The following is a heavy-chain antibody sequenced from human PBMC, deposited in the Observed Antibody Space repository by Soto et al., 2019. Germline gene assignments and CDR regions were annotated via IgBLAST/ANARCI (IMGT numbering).Heavy chain of an antibody. D-gene: IGHD2-15*01. Sequence: PGGSLRLSCAASGFSFSTYDMNWVRQAPGKWLEWVSYISGGSSRIFYADSVKGRFTISRDNAKNSLYLQMNSLRAEDTAVYYCARDYSYQRSMDVWGQGTTVTVSS. J-gene: IGHJ6*02. CDR3: ARDYSYQRSMDV. V-gene: IGHV3-48*01. CDR1: GFSFSTYD. CDR2: ISGGSSRI.